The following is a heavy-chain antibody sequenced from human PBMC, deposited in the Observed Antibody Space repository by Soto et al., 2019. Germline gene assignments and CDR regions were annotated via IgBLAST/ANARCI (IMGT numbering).Heavy chain of an antibody. D-gene: IGHD1-20*01. J-gene: IGHJ6*02. CDR1: GYSFTSYW. CDR2: IYPGDSDT. Sequence: PGESLKISCKGSGYSFTSYWIGWVRQMPGKGLEWMGIIYPGDSDTRYSPSFQGQVTISADKSISTAYLQWSSLKASDTAMYYCARPSGVTGTTVYSYYYYGMDVWGQGTTVTVSS. CDR3: ARPSGVTGTTVYSYYYYGMDV. V-gene: IGHV5-51*01.